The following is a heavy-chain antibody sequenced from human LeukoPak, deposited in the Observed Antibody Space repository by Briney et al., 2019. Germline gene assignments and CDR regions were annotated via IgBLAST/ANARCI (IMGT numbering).Heavy chain of an antibody. CDR2: INHSGST. D-gene: IGHD3-10*01. CDR1: GGSFSGYY. CDR3: ARAVWFGELLSPHGEYYFDY. V-gene: IGHV4-34*01. J-gene: IGHJ4*02. Sequence: SETLSLTCAVYGGSFSGYYWSWIRQPPGKGLEWIGEINHSGSTNYNPSLKSRVTMSVDTSKNQFSLKLSSVTAADTAVYYCARAVWFGELLSPHGEYYFDYWGQGTLVTVSS.